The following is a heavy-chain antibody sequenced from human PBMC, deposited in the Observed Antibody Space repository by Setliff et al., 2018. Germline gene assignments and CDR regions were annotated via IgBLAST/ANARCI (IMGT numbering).Heavy chain of an antibody. CDR3: ARWRVRDSGYYPRLSYMDV. CDR2: KYYSGST. CDR1: GSSFGSYS. V-gene: IGHV4-59*08. D-gene: IGHD3-22*01. J-gene: IGHJ6*03. Sequence: PSETLSLTCTVSGSSFGSYSWSWIRQPPGKGLEWIGYKYYSGSTNSNPSLKSRVTISVDTSKNQFSLKLSSVTAADTAVYYCARWRVRDSGYYPRLSYMDVWGKGTTVTVSS.